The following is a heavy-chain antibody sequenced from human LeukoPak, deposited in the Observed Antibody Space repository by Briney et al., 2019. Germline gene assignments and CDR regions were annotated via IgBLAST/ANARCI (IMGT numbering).Heavy chain of an antibody. CDR2: ISSSGSTI. CDR3: ARDRVVRGVKSVGGYYYGMDV. J-gene: IGHJ6*02. CDR1: GFTFSDYY. Sequence: GGSLRLSCAASGFTFSDYYMSWIRQAPGKGLEWVSYISSSGSTIYYAASVKGRFTISRDNAKNSLYLQMNSLRAEDTAVYYCARDRVVRGVKSVGGYYYGMDVWGQGTTVTVSS. D-gene: IGHD3-10*01. V-gene: IGHV3-11*01.